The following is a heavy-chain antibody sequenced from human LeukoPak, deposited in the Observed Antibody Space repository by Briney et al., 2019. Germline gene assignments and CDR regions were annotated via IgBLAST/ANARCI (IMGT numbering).Heavy chain of an antibody. D-gene: IGHD7-27*01. J-gene: IGHJ3*01. CDR3: AKDLILTLTGDSFV. Sequence: GGSLRLSCVASGFTFSDYYMSWIRQAPGGGLEWVSYIGSTIYYADSAKGRFTISRDNSKNTLYLQMNSPRAEDTAVYYCAKDLILTLTGDSFVWGQGTMVTVSS. CDR1: GFTFSDYY. CDR2: IGSTI. V-gene: IGHV3-11*01.